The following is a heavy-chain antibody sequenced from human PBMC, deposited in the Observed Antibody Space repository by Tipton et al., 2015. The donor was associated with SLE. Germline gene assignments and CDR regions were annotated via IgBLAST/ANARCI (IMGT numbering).Heavy chain of an antibody. V-gene: IGHV4-30-4*01. J-gene: IGHJ3*02. CDR3: ARDRIAAHDAFDI. CDR1: GGSISSGDYY. Sequence: TLSLTCTVSGGSISSGDYYWSWIRQPPGKGLEWIGYIYYSGSTYYNPSLKSRVTISVDTSKNQFSLKLSSVTAADTAVYYCARDRIAAHDAFDIWGQGTMVTVSS. D-gene: IGHD6-6*01. CDR2: IYYSGST.